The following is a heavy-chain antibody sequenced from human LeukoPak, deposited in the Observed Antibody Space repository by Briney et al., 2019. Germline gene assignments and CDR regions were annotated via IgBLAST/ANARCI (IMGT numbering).Heavy chain of an antibody. J-gene: IGHJ4*02. D-gene: IGHD6-13*01. V-gene: IGHV3-48*03. CDR3: ATTSIAAAVPGCFDY. CDR2: ISSSGKTI. Sequence: GGSLRLSCEASGFTFSSYEMNWVRQAPGKGLEWVSYISSSGKTIYYADSTKGRFTVSRDNAKNSLYLQMNSLRAEDTAVYYCATTSIAAAVPGCFDYWGQGTLVTVSS. CDR1: GFTFSSYE.